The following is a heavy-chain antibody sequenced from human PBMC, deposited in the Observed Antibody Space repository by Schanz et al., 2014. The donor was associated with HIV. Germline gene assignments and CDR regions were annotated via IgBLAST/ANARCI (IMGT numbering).Heavy chain of an antibody. CDR3: TRGRFLERGGMDV. V-gene: IGHV3-30*03. CDR1: GFTFDSYG. D-gene: IGHD3-3*01. J-gene: IGHJ6*02. Sequence: QVRLVESGGGVVRPGRSLRLSCAASGFTFDSYGMHWVRQAPGKGLEWVAVISYDGRNKYYADSVKGRFTISRDNSKNTLYLQVKSLRAEDTAVYFCTRGRFLERGGMDVWGQGTAVTVSS. CDR2: ISYDGRNK.